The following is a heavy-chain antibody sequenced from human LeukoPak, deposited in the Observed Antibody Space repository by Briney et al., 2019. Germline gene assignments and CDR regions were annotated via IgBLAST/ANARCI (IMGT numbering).Heavy chain of an antibody. D-gene: IGHD2-15*01. V-gene: IGHV1-69*13. Sequence: ASVKVSCKASGGTFSSYGISWVRQAPGQGLEWMGGIIPIFGTANYAQKFQGRVTITADESTSAAYMELSSLRSEDTAVYYCARTGENPPAATLYGMDVWGQGTTVTVSS. CDR2: IIPIFGTA. CDR1: GGTFSSYG. J-gene: IGHJ6*02. CDR3: ARTGENPPAATLYGMDV.